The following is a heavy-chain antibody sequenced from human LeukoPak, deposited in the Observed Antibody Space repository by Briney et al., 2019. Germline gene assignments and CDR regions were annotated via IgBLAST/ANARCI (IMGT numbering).Heavy chain of an antibody. D-gene: IGHD3-16*01. CDR1: GFSFRSFA. CDR2: HSSSSNSR. CDR3: AKVTYVYVWGSNES. V-gene: IGHV3-23*01. J-gene: IGHJ4*02. Sequence: PGGSVSLSCSASGFSFRSFAMMWLPQAPGKGWVGVSAHSSSSNSREYADSVKTRPTTNTENTKNTMYLQMKSLIAEDEAVYYCAKVTYVYVWGSNESWGQGTLVTVSS.